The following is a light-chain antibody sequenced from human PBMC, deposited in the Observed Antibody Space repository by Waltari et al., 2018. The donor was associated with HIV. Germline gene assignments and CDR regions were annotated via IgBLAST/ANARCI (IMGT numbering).Light chain of an antibody. Sequence: QSALTQPASVSGSPGQSLTISCTGTSSDGGGYNYVSWYQQHPGKAPKLMIYEVSNRPSGVSNRFSGSKSGNTASLTISGLQAEDEADYYCSSYTSSLYVFGTGTKVTVL. CDR2: EVS. J-gene: IGLJ1*01. CDR3: SSYTSSLYV. V-gene: IGLV2-14*01. CDR1: SSDGGGYNY.